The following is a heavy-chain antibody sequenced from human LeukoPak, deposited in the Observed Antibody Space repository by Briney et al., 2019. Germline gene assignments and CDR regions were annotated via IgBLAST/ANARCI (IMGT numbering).Heavy chain of an antibody. CDR1: PFTFSDHH. CDR3: ARDRHGYFDY. J-gene: IGHJ4*02. V-gene: IGHV3-11*01. Sequence: GGSLRLSFAACPFTFSDHHMIGLRQARGRGFESISYNSHNGDTKYYADSVKGQLSISRDNANSSLYLEMNSLRAEDTAVYYCARDRHGYFDYWGQGTLVTVSS. CDR2: NSHNGDTK. D-gene: IGHD6-13*01.